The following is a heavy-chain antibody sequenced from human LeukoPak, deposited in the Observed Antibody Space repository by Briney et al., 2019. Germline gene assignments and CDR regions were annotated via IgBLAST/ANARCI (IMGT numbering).Heavy chain of an antibody. D-gene: IGHD6-13*01. CDR2: ISYDGSNK. CDR1: GFTFSSYA. J-gene: IGHJ1*01. V-gene: IGHV3-30-3*01. Sequence: GGSLRLSCAASGFTFSSYAMHWVRQVPGKGLEWVAVISYDGSNKYYADSVKGRFTISRDNSKNTLYLQMNSLRAEDTAVYYCARVAAAGLPGLTEYFQHWGQGTLVTVSS. CDR3: ARVAAAGLPGLTEYFQH.